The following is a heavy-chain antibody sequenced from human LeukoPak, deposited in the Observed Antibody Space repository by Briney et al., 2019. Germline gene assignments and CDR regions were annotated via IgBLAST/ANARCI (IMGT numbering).Heavy chain of an antibody. Sequence: SETLSLTCAVYGGSFSGYYWSWIRQPPGKGLEWIGEINHSGSTNYNPSLKSRVTISVDTSKNQFSLKLSSVTAADTAVYYCARGSMIVVVTYPFDYWGQGTLVTVSS. J-gene: IGHJ4*02. CDR1: GGSFSGYY. CDR2: INHSGST. D-gene: IGHD3-22*01. V-gene: IGHV4-34*01. CDR3: ARGSMIVVVTYPFDY.